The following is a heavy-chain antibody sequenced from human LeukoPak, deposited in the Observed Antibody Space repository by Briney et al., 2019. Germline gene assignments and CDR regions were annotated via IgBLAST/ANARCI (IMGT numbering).Heavy chain of an antibody. Sequence: SETLSLTCAVSGGSFSGYYWTWIRQPPGKGLEWIGEINHSGSANYNPSLKSRVTISLDTSKNQFSLKLSSVTAADTAVYYCARGSLVPPYYYFDSWGQGTLVTVSS. CDR3: ARGSLVPPYYYFDS. J-gene: IGHJ4*02. V-gene: IGHV4-34*01. CDR1: GGSFSGYY. D-gene: IGHD6-6*01. CDR2: INHSGSA.